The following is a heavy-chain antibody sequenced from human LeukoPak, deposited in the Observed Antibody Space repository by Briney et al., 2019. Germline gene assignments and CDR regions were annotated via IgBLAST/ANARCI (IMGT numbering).Heavy chain of an antibody. D-gene: IGHD6-19*01. CDR1: GFTLTSFT. V-gene: IGHV3-23*01. Sequence: SLRLSCAASGFTLTSFTMNWVRQTPGKGLEWVSSISGTGGNTYYADSVKGRFTISRDNSRNTLYLQMNSLRAEDTAVYYCAKDHGVAVTGMYYWGQGTLVTVSS. CDR2: ISGTGGNT. J-gene: IGHJ4*02. CDR3: AKDHGVAVTGMYY.